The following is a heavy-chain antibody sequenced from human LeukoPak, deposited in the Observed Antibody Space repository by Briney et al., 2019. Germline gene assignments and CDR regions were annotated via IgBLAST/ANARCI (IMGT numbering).Heavy chain of an antibody. Sequence: SETLSLTCTVSGGSVRSYYWTWMRQPPGKELEWLGYIYYTGTTNYNPSLKSRHTISVDTSKDHFSLKLSSVTAADTAVYYCAREVTGTSGSFDYWGQGALVTVSS. CDR1: GGSVRSYY. J-gene: IGHJ4*02. CDR3: AREVTGTSGSFDY. D-gene: IGHD6-19*01. V-gene: IGHV4-59*02. CDR2: IYYTGTT.